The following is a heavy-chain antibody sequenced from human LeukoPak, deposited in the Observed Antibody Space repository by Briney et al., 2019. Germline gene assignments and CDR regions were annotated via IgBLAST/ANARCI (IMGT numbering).Heavy chain of an antibody. CDR3: AGGPMAVTIFGVVTPHYYYYYMDV. Sequence: ASVKVSCKASGYTFTSYDINWVRQATGQGLEWMGWMNPNSGNTGYAQKFQGRVTMTRNTSISTAYMELSSLRSEDTAVYYCAGGPMAVTIFGVVTPHYYYYYMDVWGKGTTVTVSS. CDR2: MNPNSGNT. V-gene: IGHV1-8*01. J-gene: IGHJ6*03. CDR1: GYTFTSYD. D-gene: IGHD3-3*01.